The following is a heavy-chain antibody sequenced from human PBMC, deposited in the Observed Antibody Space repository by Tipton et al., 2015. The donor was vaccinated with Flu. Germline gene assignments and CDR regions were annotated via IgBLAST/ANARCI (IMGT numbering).Heavy chain of an antibody. V-gene: IGHV3-66*02. Sequence: SLRLSCAASGFTVSSNYMSWVRQAPGKGLEWVSVIYSGGSTYYADSVKGRFTISRDNSKNTLYLQMNSLRAEDTAVYYCARSWHSSLDFDYWGQGTLVTVSS. D-gene: IGHD6-13*01. J-gene: IGHJ4*02. CDR3: ARSWHSSLDFDY. CDR1: GFTVSSNY. CDR2: IYSGGST.